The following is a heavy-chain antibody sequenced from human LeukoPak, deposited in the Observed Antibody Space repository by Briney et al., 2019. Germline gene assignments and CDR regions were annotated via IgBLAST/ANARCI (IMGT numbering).Heavy chain of an antibody. CDR3: ARDYYYDSSGHKSGYFDL. CDR1: GYTFTSYD. Sequence: GASVKVSCKASGYTFTSYDINWVRQTTGQGLEWMGWMNPNSGNTGYAQKFQGRVTMTRNTSISTAYMELSSLRSEDTAVYYCARDYYYDSSGHKSGYFDLWGRGTLVTVSS. V-gene: IGHV1-8*01. J-gene: IGHJ2*01. D-gene: IGHD3-22*01. CDR2: MNPNSGNT.